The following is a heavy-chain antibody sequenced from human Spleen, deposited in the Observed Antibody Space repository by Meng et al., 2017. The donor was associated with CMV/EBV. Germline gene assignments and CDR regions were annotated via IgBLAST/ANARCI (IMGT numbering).Heavy chain of an antibody. CDR1: GGSFSSYA. Sequence: SGGSFSSYAISWVRQAPGQGLEWMGGIIPIFGTANYAQKFQGRVTITTDESTSTAYMELSSLRSEDTAVYYCARDRGGSYYSGFDYWGQGTLVTVSS. CDR2: IIPIFGTA. J-gene: IGHJ4*02. CDR3: ARDRGGSYYSGFDY. V-gene: IGHV1-69*05. D-gene: IGHD1-26*01.